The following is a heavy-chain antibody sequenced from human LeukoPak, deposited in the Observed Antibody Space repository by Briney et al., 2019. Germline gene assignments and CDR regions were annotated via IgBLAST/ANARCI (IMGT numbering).Heavy chain of an antibody. Sequence: GRSLRLSCAASGFTFNNHIIHWVRQAPGKGLEWVANIRQDGRDKYYVDSVKGRFTISRDNAKNSLYLQMNSLRAEDTAVYYCARDGGSAMPFDYSGQGTLVTVSS. D-gene: IGHD2-2*01. V-gene: IGHV3-7*01. J-gene: IGHJ4*02. CDR3: ARDGGSAMPFDY. CDR2: IRQDGRDK. CDR1: GFTFNNHI.